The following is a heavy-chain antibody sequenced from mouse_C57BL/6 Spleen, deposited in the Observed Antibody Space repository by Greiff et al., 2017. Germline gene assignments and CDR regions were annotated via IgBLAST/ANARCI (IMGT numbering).Heavy chain of an antibody. CDR3: ARGGYYYGSSYWYFDV. CDR2: IDPANGNT. D-gene: IGHD1-1*01. Sequence: VQLKQSVAELVRPGASVKLSCTASGFNIKNTYMHWVKQRPEQGLEWIGRIDPANGNTKYAPKFQGKATITADTSSNTAYLQLSSLTSEDTGIYYCARGGYYYGSSYWYFDVWGTGTTVTVSS. CDR1: GFNIKNTY. V-gene: IGHV14-3*01. J-gene: IGHJ1*03.